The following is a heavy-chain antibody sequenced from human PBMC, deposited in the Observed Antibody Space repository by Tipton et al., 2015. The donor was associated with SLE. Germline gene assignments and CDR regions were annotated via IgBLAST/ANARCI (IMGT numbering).Heavy chain of an antibody. CDR1: GGSFSGYY. Sequence: TLSLTCAVYGGSFSGYYWSWIRQPPGKGLEWIGEINHSGSTNYNPSLKSRVTISVDTSKNQFSLKLSSVTAADTAVYYCARGEDPDPFDSWGRGTMVTVSS. CDR2: INHSGST. CDR3: ARGEDPDPFDS. J-gene: IGHJ3*02. V-gene: IGHV4-34*01.